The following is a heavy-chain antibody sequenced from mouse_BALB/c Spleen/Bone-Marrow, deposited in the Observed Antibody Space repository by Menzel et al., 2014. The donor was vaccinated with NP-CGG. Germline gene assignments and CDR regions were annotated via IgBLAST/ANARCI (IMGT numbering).Heavy chain of an antibody. D-gene: IGHD1-1*01. CDR1: GYTFXRYY. J-gene: IGHJ2*01. CDR2: INPYNGGT. Sequence: QVQLQQSGAELVKPGASVKLSCKASGYTFXRYYTYWVKQRPGQGLEWIGGINPYNGGTHFNEKFKSKATLTVDKSSSTAYMQLNSLTSEDSAVYYCSLLGDYWGQGTTLTVSS. V-gene: IGHV1-53*01. CDR3: SLLGDY.